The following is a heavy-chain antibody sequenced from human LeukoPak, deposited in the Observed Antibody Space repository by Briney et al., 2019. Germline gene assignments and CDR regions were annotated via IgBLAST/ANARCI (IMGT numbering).Heavy chain of an antibody. V-gene: IGHV1-69*06. CDR1: GGTFSSYA. J-gene: IGHJ3*02. Sequence: ASVKVSCKASGGTFSSYAISWVRQAPGQGLEWMGGIIPIYGTANYAQKFQGRVTITADKSTSTAYMELSRLRSDDTAVYYCATHTMTVVVITTDAFDIWGQGTMVTVHS. CDR3: ATHTMTVVVITTDAFDI. D-gene: IGHD3-22*01. CDR2: IIPIYGTA.